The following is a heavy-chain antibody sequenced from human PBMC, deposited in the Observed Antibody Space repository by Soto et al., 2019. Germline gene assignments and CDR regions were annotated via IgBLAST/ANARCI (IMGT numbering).Heavy chain of an antibody. Sequence: EVQLLESGGGLVQPGGSPRLSCTASGFTFSSNAMSWVRQAPGKGLEWISSISGSAGVTYYADSVKGRFTISRDNSKNALYLQMNSLRAEDTAVYYCAKDWVSGSSPYWGQGTLVTVSS. CDR1: GFTFSSNA. V-gene: IGHV3-23*01. CDR2: ISGSAGVT. J-gene: IGHJ4*02. CDR3: AKDWVSGSSPY. D-gene: IGHD2-15*01.